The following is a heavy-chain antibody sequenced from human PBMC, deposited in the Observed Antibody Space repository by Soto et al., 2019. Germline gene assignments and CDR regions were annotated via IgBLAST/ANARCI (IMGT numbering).Heavy chain of an antibody. Sequence: QLQLQESGPGLVRPSGTLSLTCAVSGGFTSTNNWWSWVRQPPGKGLEWIGDAYHSGSTEYNPTLKSRVSISVDNYQNQFSLKLTSATAADTAVYYCARSPPSSYYGGSGTFDYWGQGTLVTVSS. J-gene: IGHJ4*02. CDR1: GGFTSTNNW. D-gene: IGHD3-10*01. CDR3: ARSPPSSYYGGSGTFDY. V-gene: IGHV4-4*02. CDR2: AYHSGST.